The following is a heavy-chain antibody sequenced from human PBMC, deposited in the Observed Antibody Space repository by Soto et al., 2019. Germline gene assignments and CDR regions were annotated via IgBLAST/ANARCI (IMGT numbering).Heavy chain of an antibody. CDR2: VYATGTT. CDR1: GGSISKFY. J-gene: IGHJ5*02. V-gene: IGHV4-4*07. CDR3: VRDGSKTLRDWFDP. D-gene: IGHD3-10*01. Sequence: SETLSLTCSVSGGSISKFYWSWVRKTAGKGLEWMGRVYATGTTDYNPSLRSRVAMSVDISRKTFSLRLTSVTAADTGMYYCVRDGSKTLRDWFDPWGQGKLVTVSS.